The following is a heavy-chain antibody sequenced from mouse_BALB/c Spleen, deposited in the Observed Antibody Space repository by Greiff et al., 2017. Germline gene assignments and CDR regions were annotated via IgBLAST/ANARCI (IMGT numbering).Heavy chain of an antibody. CDR3: ARDPSYRYGGGYAMDY. Sequence: QVQLNESGPGLVAPSQSLSITCTVSGFSLTSYGVHWVRQPPGKGLEWLGVIWAGGSTNYNSALMSRLSISKDNSKSQVFLKMNSLQTDDTAMYYCARDPSYRYGGGYAMDYWGQGTSVTVSS. V-gene: IGHV2-9*02. J-gene: IGHJ4*01. CDR1: GFSLTSYG. D-gene: IGHD2-14*01. CDR2: IWAGGST.